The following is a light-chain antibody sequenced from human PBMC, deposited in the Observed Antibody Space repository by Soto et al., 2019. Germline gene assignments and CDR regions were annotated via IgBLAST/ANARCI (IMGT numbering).Light chain of an antibody. CDR2: GAS. CDR1: QSISSN. J-gene: IGKJ2*02. CDR3: QQYSTWPRT. Sequence: EIVMTQSPDTLSVSPGEKVTLSCRASQSISSNLVWFQQKSGQAPRVLIYGASTRATGIPARFSGSGSGTEFTLSISSLQSEDFGVYYCQQYSTWPRTFGQGTKLEIK. V-gene: IGKV3-15*01.